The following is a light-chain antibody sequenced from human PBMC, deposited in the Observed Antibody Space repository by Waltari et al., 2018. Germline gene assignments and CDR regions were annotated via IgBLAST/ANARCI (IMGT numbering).Light chain of an antibody. Sequence: QSALTQPASVSGSPGQSIPLSCTGTSSSVCCDNYVSWYQQHPGKAPKLMIYEVSNRPSGVSNRFSGSKSGNTASLTISGLQAEDEADYYCSSYTSSSTLYVFGTGTKVTVL. J-gene: IGLJ1*01. CDR1: SSSVCCDNY. V-gene: IGLV2-14*01. CDR2: EVS. CDR3: SSYTSSSTLYV.